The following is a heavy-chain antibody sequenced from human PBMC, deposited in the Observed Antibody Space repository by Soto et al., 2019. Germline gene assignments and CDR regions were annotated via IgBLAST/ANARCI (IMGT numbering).Heavy chain of an antibody. CDR1: GYTFTNYD. CDR2: VNPNSGYT. Sequence: ASVKVSCKASGYTFTNYDITWVRQAAGQGLEWVGWVNPNSGYTAYAQKFVGRVTMTRNTPLRTAYMELSSLTSGDTAVYYCARSYSYGWSDYWGQGPLVTVSS. J-gene: IGHJ4*02. D-gene: IGHD5-18*01. CDR3: ARSYSYGWSDY. V-gene: IGHV1-8*01.